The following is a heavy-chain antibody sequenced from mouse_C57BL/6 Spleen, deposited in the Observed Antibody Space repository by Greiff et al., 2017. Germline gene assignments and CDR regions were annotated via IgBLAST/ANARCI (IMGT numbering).Heavy chain of an antibody. J-gene: IGHJ1*03. CDR2: IDPSDSYT. CDR1: GYTFTSYW. Sequence: QVQLQQPGAELVMPGASVKLSCKASGYTFTSYWMHWVKQRPGQGLEWIGEIDPSDSYTNYNQKFKGKSTLTVDKSTSTAYMQLSSLTSEVSAVYDCARYYGNSYGWYFDVWGTGTTVTVAS. CDR3: ARYYGNSYGWYFDV. V-gene: IGHV1-69*01. D-gene: IGHD1-1*01.